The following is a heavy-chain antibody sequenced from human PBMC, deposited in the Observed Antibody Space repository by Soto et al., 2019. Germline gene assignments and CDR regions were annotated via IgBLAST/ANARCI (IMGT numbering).Heavy chain of an antibody. D-gene: IGHD1-1*01. CDR3: VRDGTKNLRDWFDP. Sequence: SETLSLTCTLSGASISGFYWSWIRKSAGKGLEWIGRIYATGTTDYNPSLKSRVMMSVDTSKKQFSLKLRSVTAADTAVYYCVRDGTKNLRDWFDPWGQGMSVTVSS. V-gene: IGHV4-4*07. J-gene: IGHJ5*02. CDR2: IYATGTT. CDR1: GASISGFY.